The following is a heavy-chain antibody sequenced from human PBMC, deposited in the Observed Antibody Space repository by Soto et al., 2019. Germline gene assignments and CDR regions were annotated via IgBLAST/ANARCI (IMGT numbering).Heavy chain of an antibody. D-gene: IGHD5-18*01. CDR1: GFTVSNNY. V-gene: IGHV3-53*01. CDR2: FYSDYTT. J-gene: IGHJ4*02. CDR3: ARGGGYSHGTPLDY. Sequence: GGSLRLSCAASGFTVSNNYMSWVRQAPGKGLEWVSVFYSDYTTYYADSVKGRFTISRDHSKNTLYLQMNSLRAEDTAVYYCARGGGYSHGTPLDYWGQGTLVTVSS.